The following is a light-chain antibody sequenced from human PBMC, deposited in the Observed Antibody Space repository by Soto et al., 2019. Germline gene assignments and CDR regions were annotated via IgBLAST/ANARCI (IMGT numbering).Light chain of an antibody. Sequence: QSALTQPPSASGSPGQSGTISCTGTSSDVGNYNYVSWYQQYPGKAPKLMIYEVNKRPSGVPDRFSGSKSGNTASLTVSGLQAEDEADDYCTSYAAGKNVVFGGGTKVTVL. CDR3: TSYAAGKNVV. V-gene: IGLV2-8*01. CDR1: SSDVGNYNY. J-gene: IGLJ2*01. CDR2: EVN.